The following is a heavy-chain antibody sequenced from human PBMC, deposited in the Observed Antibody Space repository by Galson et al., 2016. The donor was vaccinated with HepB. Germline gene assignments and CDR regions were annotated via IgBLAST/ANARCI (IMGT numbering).Heavy chain of an antibody. CDR1: GASISSHNW. CDR3: ARGSPNTHYGVAGSMLDN. CDR2: MYHRGVT. Sequence: SETLSLTCDVSGASISSHNWWHWVRQPPGKGLGWIGEMYHRGVTNYNPSPKSRVTILIDKSKNQPSLNLSSLTAADTALYFCARGSPNTHYGVAGSMLDNWGQGTLVTVSS. V-gene: IGHV4-4*02. D-gene: IGHD3-16*01. J-gene: IGHJ4*02.